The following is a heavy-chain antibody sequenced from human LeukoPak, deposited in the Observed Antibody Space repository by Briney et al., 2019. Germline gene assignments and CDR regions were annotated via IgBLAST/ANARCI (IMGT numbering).Heavy chain of an antibody. J-gene: IGHJ4*02. CDR1: GFSFSSYA. V-gene: IGHV3-30-3*01. D-gene: IGHD3-22*01. CDR3: ARDLDYYDSSGHATLDY. Sequence: GGSLRLSCAASGFSFSSYAMHWVRQAPGKGLEWVAVISYDGSNKYYADSVKGRFTISRDNSKNTLYLQMNSLRAEDTAVYYCARDLDYYDSSGHATLDYWGQGTLVTVSS. CDR2: ISYDGSNK.